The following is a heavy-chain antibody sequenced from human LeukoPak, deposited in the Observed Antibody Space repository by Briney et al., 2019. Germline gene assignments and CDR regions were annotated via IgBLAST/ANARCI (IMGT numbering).Heavy chain of an antibody. CDR2: FDPEDGET. Sequence: ASVKVSCKVSGYTLTELSMHWVRQAPGKGLEWMGGFDPEDGETIYAQKFQGRVTMTEDTSTDTAYMELSSLRSEDTAVYYCATPSMITRLWGDAFDIWGQGTMVTVSS. J-gene: IGHJ3*02. V-gene: IGHV1-24*01. D-gene: IGHD3-16*01. CDR3: ATPSMITRLWGDAFDI. CDR1: GYTLTELS.